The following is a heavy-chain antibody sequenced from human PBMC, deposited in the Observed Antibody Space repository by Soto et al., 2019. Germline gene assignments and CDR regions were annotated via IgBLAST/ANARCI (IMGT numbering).Heavy chain of an antibody. CDR3: ARLVVVAAVCDWFDP. Sequence: GGSLRLSCAASGFTFSSYSMNWVRQAPGKGLEWVSYISSSSSTIYYADSVKDRFTISRDNAKNSLYLQMNSLRAEDTAVYYCARLVVVAAVCDWFDPWGQGTLVTVSS. CDR1: GFTFSSYS. J-gene: IGHJ5*02. CDR2: ISSSSSTI. V-gene: IGHV3-48*01. D-gene: IGHD2-15*01.